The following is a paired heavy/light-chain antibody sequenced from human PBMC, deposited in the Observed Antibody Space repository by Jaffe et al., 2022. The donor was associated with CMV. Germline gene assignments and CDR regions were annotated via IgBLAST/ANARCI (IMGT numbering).Heavy chain of an antibody. V-gene: IGHV1-69*01. CDR2: IIPDSGTV. Sequence: QVQLVQSGSEVKKPESSIKVSCKASGGTFSSYSINWVRLAPGQGLEWVGGIIPDSGTVNYAQKFQGRVTITADESTTTAFMELSSLRSEDTAIYYCARVRRTRYTSVWSWGPKELYYYNRMNVWGQGTTVTVSS. CDR1: GGTFSSYS. D-gene: IGHD6-25*01. J-gene: IGHJ6*02. CDR3: ARVRRTRYTSVWSWGPKELYYYNRMNV.
Light chain of an antibody. Sequence: DVQMTQSPSSLSASVGDRVTITCQASQDISNYLNWIQHKPGEAPKLLIYDASILEAGVPSRFSGSGSGRRFSFTISSLQPEDIATYYCQQFDKSPPAYTFGQGTKLEI. J-gene: IGKJ2*01. CDR1: QDISNY. CDR2: DAS. CDR3: QQFDKSPPAYT. V-gene: IGKV1-33*01.